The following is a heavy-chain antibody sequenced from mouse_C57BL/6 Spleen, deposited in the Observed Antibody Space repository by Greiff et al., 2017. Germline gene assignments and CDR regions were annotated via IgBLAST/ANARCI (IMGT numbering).Heavy chain of an antibody. V-gene: IGHV1-82*01. CDR2: IYPGDGDT. J-gene: IGHJ2*01. CDR1: GYAFSSSW. D-gene: IGHD1-1*01. Sequence: VHLVESGPELVKPGASVKISCKASGYAFSSSWMNWVKQRPGKGLEWIGRIYPGDGDTNYNGKFKGKATLTADKSSSTAYMQLSSLTSEDSAVYFCARCGSSTYFGYWGQGTTLTVSS. CDR3: ARCGSSTYFGY.